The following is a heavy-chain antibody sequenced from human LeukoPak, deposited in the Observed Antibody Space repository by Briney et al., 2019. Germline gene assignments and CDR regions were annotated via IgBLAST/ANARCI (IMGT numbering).Heavy chain of an antibody. J-gene: IGHJ3*02. Sequence: SETLSLTCTVSGGSISSGDYYWSWIRQPPGKGLEWIGYIYYSGSTYHNPSLKSRVTISVDTSKNQFSLKLGSVTAADTAVYYCARDDDSSGYVRIWGQGTMVTVSS. CDR2: IYYSGST. D-gene: IGHD3-22*01. CDR3: ARDDDSSGYVRI. V-gene: IGHV4-30-4*01. CDR1: GGSISSGDYY.